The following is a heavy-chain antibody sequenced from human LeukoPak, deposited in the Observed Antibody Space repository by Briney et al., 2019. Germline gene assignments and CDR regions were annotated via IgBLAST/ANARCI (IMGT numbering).Heavy chain of an antibody. J-gene: IGHJ4*02. D-gene: IGHD1-1*01. CDR3: AKDPPSRERRNY. CDR1: GFTFSDYY. V-gene: IGHV3-11*01. CDR2: ITSRGGTI. Sequence: GGSLRLSCAASGFTFSDYYMSWIRQAPGKGLEWVSYITSRGGTIYYADSVKGRFSISRDNAKNSLYLQMNSLRAEDTAVYYCAKDPPSRERRNYWGQGTLVTVSS.